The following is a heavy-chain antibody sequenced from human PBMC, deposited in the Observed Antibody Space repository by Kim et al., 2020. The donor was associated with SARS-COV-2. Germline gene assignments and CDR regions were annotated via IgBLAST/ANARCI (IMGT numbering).Heavy chain of an antibody. CDR3: ARGAWFDP. V-gene: IGHV4-34*01. CDR2: INHSGST. J-gene: IGHJ5*02. Sequence: SETLSLTCAVYGGSFSGYYWSWIRQPPGKGLEWIGEINHSGSTNYNPSLKSRVTISVDTSKNQFSLKLSSVTAADTAVYYCARGAWFDPWGQGTLVTVSS. CDR1: GGSFSGYY.